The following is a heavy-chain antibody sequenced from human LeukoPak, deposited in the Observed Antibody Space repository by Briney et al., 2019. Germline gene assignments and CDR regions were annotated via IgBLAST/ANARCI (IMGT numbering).Heavy chain of an antibody. V-gene: IGHV3-23*01. Sequence: GPLRHSRVASEASCSSYAMSSVGQASLKKMEWVSSIGSDGKTHYSESVKGRFVISRDNFGGMVFLQLNSLRVGDTVLYYCARYMHYCVAIDVWGEGTTVTVSS. D-gene: IGHD4-17*01. CDR3: ARYMHYCVAIDV. CDR1: EASCSSYA. J-gene: IGHJ6*04. CDR2: IGSDGKT.